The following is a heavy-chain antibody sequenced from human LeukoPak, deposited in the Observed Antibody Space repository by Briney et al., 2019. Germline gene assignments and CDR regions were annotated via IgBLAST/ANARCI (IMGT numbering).Heavy chain of an antibody. V-gene: IGHV3-11*01. CDR1: GFSISDYY. D-gene: IGHD2-15*01. Sequence: GGSLRVSCAVSGFSISDYYMSWIRQAPGNGLEWVSYISGGGGTIYYADSVKGRFTISRDSAKNSVYLQMNSLRAEDTAVYYCARGRSLGYCTGGTCFIDYWGQGTLVTVSS. J-gene: IGHJ4*02. CDR3: ARGRSLGYCTGGTCFIDY. CDR2: ISGGGGTI.